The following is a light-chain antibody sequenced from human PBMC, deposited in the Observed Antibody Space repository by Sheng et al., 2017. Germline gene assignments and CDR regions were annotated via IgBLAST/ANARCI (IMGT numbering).Light chain of an antibody. CDR3: LQYAISPWA. CDR1: QNIGSGS. CDR2: GVS. V-gene: IGKV3-20*01. J-gene: IGKJ1*01. Sequence: EIVLTQSPATLSLSPGEGATLSCRASQNIGSGSLAWYRQRPGQAPTLLIYGVSKRAKGIPDRLSGSGSGTNFTLTISRLEPGDFAVYSCLQYAISPWAFGQGTKVEVK.